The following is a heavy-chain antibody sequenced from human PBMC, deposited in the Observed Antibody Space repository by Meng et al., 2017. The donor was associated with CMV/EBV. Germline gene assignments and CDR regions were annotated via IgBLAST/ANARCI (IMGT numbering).Heavy chain of an antibody. J-gene: IGHJ4*02. D-gene: IGHD1-26*01. Sequence: ESLKISCAASGFTFSDYYMSWIRQAPGKGLEWIGYIYYSGSTNYNPSLKSRVTISVDTSKNQFSLKLSSVTAADTAVYYCARDGGWWELQTWGQGTLVTVSS. CDR2: IYYSGST. V-gene: IGHV4-59*01. CDR1: GFTFSDYY. CDR3: ARDGGWWELQT.